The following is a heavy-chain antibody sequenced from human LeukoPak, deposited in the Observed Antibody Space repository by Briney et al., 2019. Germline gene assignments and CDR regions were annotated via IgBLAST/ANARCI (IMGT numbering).Heavy chain of an antibody. CDR2: IYRGGST. V-gene: IGHV3-53*01. CDR1: GFNVSTNN. J-gene: IGHJ4*02. CDR3: ARGYSSADY. Sequence: GGSLRLSCAASGFNVSTNNMHWVRQAPGKGLVWVSVIYRGGSTLNANSVKGRFTISRDSSMTPLFLQMNSLRAEDTAVYYCARGYSSADYWGQGTLVTVSS. D-gene: IGHD5-18*01.